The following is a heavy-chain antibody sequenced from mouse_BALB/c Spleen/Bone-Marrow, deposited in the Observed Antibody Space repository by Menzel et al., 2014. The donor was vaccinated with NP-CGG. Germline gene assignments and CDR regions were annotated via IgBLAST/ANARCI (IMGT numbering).Heavy chain of an antibody. D-gene: IGHD1-1*01. CDR3: DYYGSSYFDY. V-gene: IGHV1-77*01. Sequence: QVQLKQSGPELVKPGASVKMSCKASGYTFTDYVISWVKQRTGQGLEWIGEIYPGSGSTYYNEKFKGKAILTADKSSNTAYMQLSSLTSEDSAVYFCDYYGSSYFDYWGQGTTLTVSS. CDR2: IYPGSGST. CDR1: GYTFTDYV. J-gene: IGHJ2*01.